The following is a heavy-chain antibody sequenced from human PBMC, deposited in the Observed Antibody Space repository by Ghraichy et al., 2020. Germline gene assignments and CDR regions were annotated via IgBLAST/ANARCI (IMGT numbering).Heavy chain of an antibody. CDR1: GGSFSGYY. CDR3: ARGRVVAATPNWFDP. D-gene: IGHD2-15*01. Sequence: SETLSLTCAVYGGSFSGYYWSWIRQPPGKGLEWIGEINHSGSTNYNPSLKSRVTISVDTSKNQFSLKLSSVTAADTAVYYCARGRVVAATPNWFDPWGQGTLVTVSS. CDR2: INHSGST. J-gene: IGHJ5*02. V-gene: IGHV4-34*01.